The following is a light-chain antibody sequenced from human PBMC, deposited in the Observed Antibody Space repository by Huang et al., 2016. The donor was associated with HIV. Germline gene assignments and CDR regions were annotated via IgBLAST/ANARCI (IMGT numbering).Light chain of an antibody. CDR1: QDIGTS. V-gene: IGKV1-13*02. J-gene: IGKJ5*01. CDR2: AAS. Sequence: AVQLTQSPSSLSASVGDTVIISCRASQDIGTSLAWYQQRTGRAPKLLISAASPLQTGVPSRFSGESAGTYFTLFITNLQPEDFATYYCQQLHTYPITFGQGTRLDMK. CDR3: QQLHTYPIT.